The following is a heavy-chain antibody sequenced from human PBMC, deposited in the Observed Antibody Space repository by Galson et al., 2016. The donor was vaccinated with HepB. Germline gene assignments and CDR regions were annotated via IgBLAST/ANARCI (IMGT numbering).Heavy chain of an antibody. J-gene: IGHJ6*02. CDR1: GGSISSGGYY. D-gene: IGHD3-3*01. CDR3: ARAKKGFLEGLPDYGMDV. V-gene: IGHV4-31*03. CDR2: IFYSGST. Sequence: TLSLTCTVSGGSISSGGYYWSWIRQHPGKGLEWIGYIFYSGSTYYNPSLKSRVTISVDTSKNQFSLKLNSVTAADTAVYYCARAKKGFLEGLPDYGMDVWGQGTTVTVSS.